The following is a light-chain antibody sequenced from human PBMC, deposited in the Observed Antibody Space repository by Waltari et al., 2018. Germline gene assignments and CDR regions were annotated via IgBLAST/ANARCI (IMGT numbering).Light chain of an antibody. CDR2: GNN. CDR3: QSYDNSLSGSRV. Sequence: QSVLTQTPSVSGAPGQSVTISCTGSSSNIGAGYYVPWSQQLQGTAPKLLIYGNNNRPSGVPGRFSVSRSDTSASLAITGLQTEDEADYYCQSYDNSLSGSRVFGGGTRVTVL. CDR1: SSNIGAGYY. J-gene: IGLJ3*02. V-gene: IGLV1-40*01.